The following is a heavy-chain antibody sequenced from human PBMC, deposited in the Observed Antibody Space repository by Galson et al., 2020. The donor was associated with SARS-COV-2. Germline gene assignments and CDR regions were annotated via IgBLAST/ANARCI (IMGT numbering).Heavy chain of an antibody. CDR2: IYTSGST. J-gene: IGHJ2*01. Sequence: TVSGGSISSGSYYWSWIRQPAGKGLEWIGRIYTSGSTNYNPSLKSRVTISVDTSKNQFSLKLSSVTAADTAVYYCARDRGGTGDWYFDLWGRGTLVTVSS. CDR3: ARDRGGTGDWYFDL. CDR1: GGSISSGSYY. V-gene: IGHV4-61*02. D-gene: IGHD7-27*01.